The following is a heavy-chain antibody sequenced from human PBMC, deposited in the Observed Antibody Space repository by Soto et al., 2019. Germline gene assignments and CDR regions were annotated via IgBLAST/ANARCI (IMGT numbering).Heavy chain of an antibody. J-gene: IGHJ6*02. Sequence: GGALRLSCAEYGFTFSSYGMHWFRQAPGKGLEWVAVIWYDGSNKYYADSVKGRFTISRDNSKNTLYLQMNSLRAEDTAVYYCARXRVPTVVTPIYYYGMDVWGQGTTVTVSS. V-gene: IGHV3-33*01. D-gene: IGHD2-21*02. CDR1: GFTFSSYG. CDR3: ARXRVPTVVTPIYYYGMDV. CDR2: IWYDGSNK.